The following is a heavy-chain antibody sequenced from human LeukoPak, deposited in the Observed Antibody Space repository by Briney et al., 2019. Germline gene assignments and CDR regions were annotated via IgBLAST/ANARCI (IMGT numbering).Heavy chain of an antibody. D-gene: IGHD3-3*01. Sequence: GGSLRLSCAASGFTFSSYAMSWVRQAPGKGLEWVSAISGSGDIRHYADSVKGRFTISRDNSKNTMYLHMNSLRAEDTAVYYCAKEASLDFWSGQQILFDPWGQGTLVTVSS. J-gene: IGHJ5*02. CDR2: ISGSGDIR. CDR3: AKEASLDFWSGQQILFDP. CDR1: GFTFSSYA. V-gene: IGHV3-23*01.